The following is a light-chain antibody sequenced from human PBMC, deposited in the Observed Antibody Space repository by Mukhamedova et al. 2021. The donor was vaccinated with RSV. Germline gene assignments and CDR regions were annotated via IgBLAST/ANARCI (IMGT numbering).Light chain of an antibody. Sequence: GSQSVSSNLAWYQQKPGQAPRLLIYGASTRATGIPARFSGSGSGTEFTLTISSLQSEDFAVYYCQQYNNWPPWTFGQGTKVETK. V-gene: IGKV3-15*01. CDR1: QSVSSN. CDR3: QQYNNWPPWT. CDR2: GAS. J-gene: IGKJ1*01.